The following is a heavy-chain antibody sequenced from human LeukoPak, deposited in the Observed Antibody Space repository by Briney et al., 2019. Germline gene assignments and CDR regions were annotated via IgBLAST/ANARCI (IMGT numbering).Heavy chain of an antibody. CDR2: ISPNSGGT. J-gene: IGHJ4*02. Sequence: ASVKVSCKASGYTFTGYYMHWVRQAPGQGLEWMGWISPNSGGTNYAQKLQGRVTMTTDTSTSTAYMELRSLRSDDTAVYYCARVKDLWFGPTDYWGQGTLVTVSS. CDR1: GYTFTGYY. D-gene: IGHD3-10*01. V-gene: IGHV1-2*02. CDR3: ARVKDLWFGPTDY.